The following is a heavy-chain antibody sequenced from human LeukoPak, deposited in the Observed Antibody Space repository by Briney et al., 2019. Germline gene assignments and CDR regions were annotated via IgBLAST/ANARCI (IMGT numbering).Heavy chain of an antibody. Sequence: PSETLSLTCTVSGGSVSSNNYYWGWIRHPPGKGLEWIGSIYYSGSPYYNPSLKSRVTISVDTSKNQFSLRLWSVTAADTAVYYCATWRTAKTGFDYWGQGTLVTVSS. CDR1: GGSVSSNNYY. CDR3: ATWRTAKTGFDY. V-gene: IGHV4-39*01. CDR2: IYYSGSP. J-gene: IGHJ4*02. D-gene: IGHD1-1*01.